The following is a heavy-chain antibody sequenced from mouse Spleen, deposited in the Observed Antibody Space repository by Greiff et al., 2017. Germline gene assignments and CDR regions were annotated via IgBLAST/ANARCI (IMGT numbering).Heavy chain of an antibody. Sequence: VQLKESGGGLVKPGGSLKLSCAASGFTFSSYAMSWVRQTPEKRLEWVATISDGGSYTYYPDNVKGRFTISRDNAKNNLYLQMSHLKSEDTAMYYCARDGSGAWYFDVWGTGTTVTVSS. V-gene: IGHV5-4*01. CDR3: ARDGSGAWYFDV. D-gene: IGHD3-2*02. CDR2: ISDGGSYT. CDR1: GFTFSSYA. J-gene: IGHJ1*03.